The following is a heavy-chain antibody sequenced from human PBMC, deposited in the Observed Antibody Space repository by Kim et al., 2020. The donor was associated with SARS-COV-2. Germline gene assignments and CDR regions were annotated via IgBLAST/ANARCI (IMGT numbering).Heavy chain of an antibody. D-gene: IGHD7-27*01. Sequence: GGSLRLSCAASGFTFSNYWMSWVRQAPGKGLGWVANIKRDGSEKYYVDSVRGRFTISRDNAQNSLFLQMNSLRVEDTAVYYCTSWGAGNYWGPGTLVTVSP. CDR3: TSWGAGNY. V-gene: IGHV3-7*01. J-gene: IGHJ4*02. CDR1: GFTFSNYW. CDR2: IKRDGSEK.